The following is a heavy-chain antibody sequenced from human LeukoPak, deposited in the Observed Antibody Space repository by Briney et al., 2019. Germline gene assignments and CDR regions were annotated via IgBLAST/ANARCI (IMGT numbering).Heavy chain of an antibody. D-gene: IGHD2-2*01. J-gene: IGHJ3*02. Sequence: PGGPLRLSCAASEFTVNSNYMSWVRQAPGKGLEWVSVIYSDGSTSYADSVKGRFSISRDYSKNTLYLQMNSPRAEDTAVYYCARTRSDAFDIWGQGTMVTVSS. V-gene: IGHV3-53*01. CDR3: ARTRSDAFDI. CDR1: EFTVNSNY. CDR2: IYSDGST.